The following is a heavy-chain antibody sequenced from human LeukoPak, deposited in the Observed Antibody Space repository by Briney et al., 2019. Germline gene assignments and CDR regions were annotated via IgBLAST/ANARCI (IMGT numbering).Heavy chain of an antibody. Sequence: GASVKVSCKASGYTFTSYDINWVRQATGQGLEWMGWMNPNSGNTGYAQKFQGRVTMTRNTSISTAYMELSSLRSEDTAVYYCATIGYCSSTSCLNFDYWGQGTLVTVSS. CDR2: MNPNSGNT. V-gene: IGHV1-8*01. J-gene: IGHJ4*02. CDR1: GYTFTSYD. CDR3: ATIGYCSSTSCLNFDY. D-gene: IGHD2-2*01.